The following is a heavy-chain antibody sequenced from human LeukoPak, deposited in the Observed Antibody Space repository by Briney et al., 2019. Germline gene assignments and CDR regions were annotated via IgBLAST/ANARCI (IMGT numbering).Heavy chain of an antibody. D-gene: IGHD6-19*01. J-gene: IGHJ4*02. CDR1: GGPISSSSYY. CDR3: AGERGEEYSSGWYKTNYFYN. V-gene: IGHV4-39*07. CDR2: IYYSGST. Sequence: SETLSLTCTVSGGPISSSSYYWGWIRQPPGKGLEWIGSIYYSGSTYYNPSLKSRVAISADMSKNQISLKLTSVTGADTAVYYCAGERGEEYSSGWYKTNYFYNWGQGIRVTVSS.